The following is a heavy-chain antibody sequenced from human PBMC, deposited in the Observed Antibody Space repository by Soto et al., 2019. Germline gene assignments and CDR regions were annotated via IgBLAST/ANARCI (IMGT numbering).Heavy chain of an antibody. D-gene: IGHD3-3*01. J-gene: IGHJ3*02. CDR3: ASPARNYDFWSGYSFDI. Sequence: QVQLVQSGAEVKKPGASVKVSCKASGYTFTSYDINWVRQATGQGLEWMGWMNPNSGNTGYAKKFQGRVTMTRNTSISTAYMELSSLRSEDTAVYYCASPARNYDFWSGYSFDIWGQGTMVTVSS. CDR1: GYTFTSYD. CDR2: MNPNSGNT. V-gene: IGHV1-8*01.